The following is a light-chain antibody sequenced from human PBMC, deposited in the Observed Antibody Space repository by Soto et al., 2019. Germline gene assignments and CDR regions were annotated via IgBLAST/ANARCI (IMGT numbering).Light chain of an antibody. Sequence: IQMTPSVSSLSASIGDTVTITCRASQDIEDDLGWYQQKPGKAPKLLIYATSSLQSGVPSRFSGSGSGTDFSLSIRSLQPEDSATYSCLHDNNIPRTFGQGTKVDIK. V-gene: IGKV1-6*01. CDR3: LHDNNIPRT. CDR1: QDIEDD. J-gene: IGKJ1*01. CDR2: ATS.